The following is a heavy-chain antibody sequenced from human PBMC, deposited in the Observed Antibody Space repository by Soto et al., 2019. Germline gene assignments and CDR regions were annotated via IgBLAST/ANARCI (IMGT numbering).Heavy chain of an antibody. Sequence: PGASLSLSCAASWFTVSSNYMSWVRQATGKVLEWVSIIYSRGSKYYVASAKGRFNISRDNYKSTVYLEMNGLRAEDTAVYYCARGVYHIDYWGQGTLVTVSS. V-gene: IGHV3-53*01. CDR2: IYSRGSK. J-gene: IGHJ4*02. CDR3: ARGVYHIDY. D-gene: IGHD2-2*01. CDR1: WFTVSSNY.